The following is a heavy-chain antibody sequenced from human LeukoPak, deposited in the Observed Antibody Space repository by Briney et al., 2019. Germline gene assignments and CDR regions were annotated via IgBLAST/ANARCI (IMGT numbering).Heavy chain of an antibody. J-gene: IGHJ4*01. CDR3: ARSPAAGTLDY. CDR1: GFTFSDYY. V-gene: IGHV3-11*06. CDR2: ISFSGTYT. Sequence: GGSLRLSCAVSGFTFSDYYMSWIRQAPGKGLEWLSFISFSGTYTNYADSVKGRFIISRDNAKNSLCLLMNSLGGEDTAVYYCARSPAAGTLDYWGQGTVVTVSS. D-gene: IGHD6-13*01.